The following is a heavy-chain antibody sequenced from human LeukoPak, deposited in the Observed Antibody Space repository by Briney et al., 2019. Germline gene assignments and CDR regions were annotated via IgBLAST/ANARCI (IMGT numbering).Heavy chain of an antibody. Sequence: GGSLRLSCAASGFTFSSYAMSWVRQAPGKGLEWVSAISGSGGSTYYADSVKGRFTISRDNSKNTLYLQMNSLRAEDTAVYYCAKSPHYYDSSGYYSYFDYWGQGTLVTVSS. D-gene: IGHD3-22*01. CDR2: ISGSGGST. CDR1: GFTFSSYA. V-gene: IGHV3-23*01. CDR3: AKSPHYYDSSGYYSYFDY. J-gene: IGHJ4*02.